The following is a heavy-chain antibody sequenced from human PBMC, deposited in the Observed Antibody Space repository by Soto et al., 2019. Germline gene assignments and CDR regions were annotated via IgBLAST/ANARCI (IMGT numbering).Heavy chain of an antibody. V-gene: IGHV4-31*03. J-gene: IGHJ4*02. CDR3: ARGYCSSSSCFYFDY. Sequence: SETLSLTCTVSGGSISSGGYYWSWIRQHPGKGLEWIGYIYNSGTTYYNPSLKSRVTISADTSKNQFSLRLSSVTAADTAVYYCARGYCSSSSCFYFDYWGQGALVTVSS. CDR1: GGSISSGGYY. CDR2: IYNSGTT. D-gene: IGHD2-2*01.